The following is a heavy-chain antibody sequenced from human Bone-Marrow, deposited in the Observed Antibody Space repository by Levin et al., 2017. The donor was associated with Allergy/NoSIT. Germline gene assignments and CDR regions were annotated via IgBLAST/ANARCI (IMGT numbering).Heavy chain of an antibody. CDR2: INPNSGGT. D-gene: IGHD2-2*03. CDR3: ARGIATLDIVVVPAASPLGY. Sequence: GESLKISCKASGYTFTGYYMHWVRQAPGQGLEWMGWINPNSGGTNYAQKFQGWVTMTRDTSISTAYMELSRLRSDDTAVYYCARGIATLDIVVVPAASPLGYWGQGTLVTVSS. CDR1: GYTFTGYY. J-gene: IGHJ4*02. V-gene: IGHV1-2*04.